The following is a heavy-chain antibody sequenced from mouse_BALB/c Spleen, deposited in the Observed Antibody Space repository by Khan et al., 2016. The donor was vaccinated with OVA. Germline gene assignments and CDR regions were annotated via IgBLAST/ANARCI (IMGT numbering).Heavy chain of an antibody. J-gene: IGHJ3*01. Sequence: QVQLKQSGPELVKPGASVKLSCKASGYTFTDFLISWVKQRTGQGLEWIGEIYPGNGYTYYNEKFKGKATLTSDKSSNTAFMQLSSLTSEDSAVYFCARAGYGGFAFWGQGTLVTVSA. CDR3: ARAGYGGFAF. V-gene: IGHV1-81*01. D-gene: IGHD3-2*02. CDR2: IYPGNGYT. CDR1: GYTFTDFL.